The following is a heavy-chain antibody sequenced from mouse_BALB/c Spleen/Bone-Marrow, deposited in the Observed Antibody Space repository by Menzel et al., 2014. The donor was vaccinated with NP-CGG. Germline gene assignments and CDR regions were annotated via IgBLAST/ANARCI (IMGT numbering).Heavy chain of an antibody. J-gene: IGHJ4*01. D-gene: IGHD1-1*01. Sequence: VKLVESGPGLVAPSQSLSITCTVSGFSLTRYGVHWVRQPPGKGLEWLGVIWAGGSTNYNSALMSRLSISKDNSKSQVFLKMNSLQTDDTAMYYCARDPITTEPMDYWGQGTSVTVSS. CDR2: IWAGGST. V-gene: IGHV2-9*02. CDR3: ARDPITTEPMDY. CDR1: GFSLTRYG.